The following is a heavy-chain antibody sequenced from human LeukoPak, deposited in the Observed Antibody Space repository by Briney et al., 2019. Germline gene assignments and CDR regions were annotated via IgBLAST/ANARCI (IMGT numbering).Heavy chain of an antibody. D-gene: IGHD4-11*01. Sequence: SETLSLTCTVSGGSISSYYWSWIRQPAGKGLEWIGRIYTSGSTNYNPSLKSRVTMSVDTSKNQFSLKLSSVTAADTAVCYCARDRAMTTRYGYYYYGMDVWGQGTTVTVSS. CDR3: ARDRAMTTRYGYYYYGMDV. CDR1: GGSISSYY. CDR2: IYTSGST. J-gene: IGHJ6*02. V-gene: IGHV4-4*07.